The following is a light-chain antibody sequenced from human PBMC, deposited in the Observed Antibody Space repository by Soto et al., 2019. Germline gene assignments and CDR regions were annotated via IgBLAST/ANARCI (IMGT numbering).Light chain of an antibody. CDR2: DVS. CDR3: CSYTTSDALV. CDR1: SSDVGAHNY. V-gene: IGLV2-14*03. J-gene: IGLJ2*01. Sequence: QSALTQPASVSGSPGQSITISCTGTSSDVGAHNYVSWYQQHPGKAPKLMIYDVSNRPTGVSNRFAGSNSGNTASLTISVLHAEEEAYYCCCSYTTSDALVFGGGTKLTVL.